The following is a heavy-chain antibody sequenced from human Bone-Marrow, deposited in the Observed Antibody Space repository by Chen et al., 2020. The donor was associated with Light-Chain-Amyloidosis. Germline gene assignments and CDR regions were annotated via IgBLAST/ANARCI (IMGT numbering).Heavy chain of an antibody. CDR1: GCSMRSGSYY. J-gene: IGHJ6*02. V-gene: IGHV4-39*01. CDR3: ARLDCSGGACHPYYYGMDV. CDR2: IYYSGST. D-gene: IGHD2-15*01. Sequence: QMQLQESGPGLVKPSETLSLTCSVSGCSMRSGSYYWGWIRQPPGKGLEWIGNIYYSGSTYDNPSLKSRVTMSIDTSKNQFALKLISVTAADTAVYYCARLDCSGGACHPYYYGMDVWGRGTTVTVSS.